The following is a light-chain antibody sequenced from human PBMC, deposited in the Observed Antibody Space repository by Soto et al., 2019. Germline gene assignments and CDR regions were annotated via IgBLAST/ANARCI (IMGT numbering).Light chain of an antibody. J-gene: IGKJ1*01. CDR2: ETS. V-gene: IGKV1-5*03. Sequence: DVQMTQSPTTLSASVGDRVTITCRASQSISIWLAWYQQKPGKAPKILISETSTLESGVPSRFSGSGSGTEFTLTITNLQPEDFATYYGQQYNNYPQAFGQGTKVEIK. CDR3: QQYNNYPQA. CDR1: QSISIW.